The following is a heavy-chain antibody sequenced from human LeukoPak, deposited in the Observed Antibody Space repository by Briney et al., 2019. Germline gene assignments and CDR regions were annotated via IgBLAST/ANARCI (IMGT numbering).Heavy chain of an antibody. Sequence: GGSLRLSCAASGFTFSSYGMRWVRQAPGKGLEWVAVISYDGSNKYYADSVKGRFTISRDNSKNTLYLQMNSLRAEDTAVYYCAKSLSYSHGYWAFDIWGQGIMVTVSS. CDR1: GFTFSSYG. V-gene: IGHV3-30*18. CDR3: AKSLSYSHGYWAFDI. D-gene: IGHD5-18*01. CDR2: ISYDGSNK. J-gene: IGHJ3*02.